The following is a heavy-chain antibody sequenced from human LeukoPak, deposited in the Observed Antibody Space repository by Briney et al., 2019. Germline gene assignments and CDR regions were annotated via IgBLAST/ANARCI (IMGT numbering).Heavy chain of an antibody. V-gene: IGHV4-31*03. CDR3: SIQLKGGSHAFDI. D-gene: IGHD5-18*01. CDR2: IYYSGST. J-gene: IGHJ3*02. CDR1: GGSISSGGYY. Sequence: SQTLSLTCTVSGGSISSGGYYWSWIRQHPGKGLEWIVYIYYSGSTYYNPSLKSRVTISVDTSKNQFSLKLSSVTAADTAVYYCSIQLKGGSHAFDIWGQGTMVTVSS.